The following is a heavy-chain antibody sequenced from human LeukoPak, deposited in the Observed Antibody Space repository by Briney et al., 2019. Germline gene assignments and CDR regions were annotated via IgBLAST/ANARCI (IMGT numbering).Heavy chain of an antibody. CDR3: ARADTTGGYYFDY. Sequence: GGPLRLSCAASGFTFSDYYMSWIRQAPGKGLEWVSSISSSSSYIYFADSLKGRFTVSRDNAKNSLYLQMNSLRAEDTAVYYCARADTTGGYYFDYWGQGTLVTVSS. CDR1: GFTFSDYY. D-gene: IGHD4-17*01. CDR2: ISSSSSYI. V-gene: IGHV3-11*06. J-gene: IGHJ4*02.